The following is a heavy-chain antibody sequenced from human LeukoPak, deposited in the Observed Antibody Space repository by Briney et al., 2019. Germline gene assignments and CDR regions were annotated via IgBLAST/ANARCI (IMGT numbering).Heavy chain of an antibody. CDR2: ISGSGGST. CDR1: GFTFSSYW. CDR3: AKPHSYGYGGYFDY. Sequence: GGSLRLSCAASGFTFSSYWMSWVRQAPGKGLEWVSAISGSGGSTYYADSVKGRFTISRDNSKNTLYLQMNSLRAEDTAVYYCAKPHSYGYGGYFDYWGQGTLVTVSS. V-gene: IGHV3-23*01. J-gene: IGHJ4*02. D-gene: IGHD5-18*01.